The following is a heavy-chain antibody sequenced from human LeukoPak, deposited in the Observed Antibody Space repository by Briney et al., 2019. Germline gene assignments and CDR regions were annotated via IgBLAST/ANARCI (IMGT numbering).Heavy chain of an antibody. D-gene: IGHD6-6*01. J-gene: IGHJ4*02. CDR3: TRHGSSSGG. Sequence: GGSLRLSCAASGFTFSDYWMTWVRQAPGKGLEWVGRIRSKANSYATAYAASVKGRLTISRDDSKNTAYLQMNSLKTEDTAVYYCTRHGSSSGGGGQGTLVTVSS. CDR2: IRSKANSYAT. CDR1: GFTFSDYW. V-gene: IGHV3-73*01.